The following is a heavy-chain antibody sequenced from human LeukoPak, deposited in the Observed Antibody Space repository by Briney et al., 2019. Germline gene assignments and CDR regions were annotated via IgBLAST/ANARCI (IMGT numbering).Heavy chain of an antibody. J-gene: IGHJ4*02. CDR1: GFIFSNYW. CDR2: INQDGSQK. D-gene: IGHD6-6*01. V-gene: IGHV3-7*01. CDR3: ARIGYSSSSFDY. Sequence: GGSLRLSCAASGFIFSNYWMSWVRQAPGKGLEWVANINQDGSQKDFVDSLKGRFTISRDNAKNSVYLQVNSLRAEDTAVYYCARIGYSSSSFDYWGQGTLVTVSS.